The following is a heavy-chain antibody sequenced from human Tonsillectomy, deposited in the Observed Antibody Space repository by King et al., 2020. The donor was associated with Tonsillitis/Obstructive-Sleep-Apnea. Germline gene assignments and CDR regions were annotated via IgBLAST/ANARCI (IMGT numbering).Heavy chain of an antibody. J-gene: IGHJ4*02. Sequence: QLVQSGSELKKPGASVKVSCKASGYSFTSYAINWVRQAPGQGLEWMGWINTNTGNPTYAQGFTGRFVFSLDTSVSTAYLQISSLKSEDTAVYYCARDPIDDLNYVVSFDYWGQGTLVTVSP. V-gene: IGHV7-4-1*02. D-gene: IGHD1-7*01. CDR3: ARDPIDDLNYVVSFDY. CDR2: INTNTGNP. CDR1: GYSFTSYA.